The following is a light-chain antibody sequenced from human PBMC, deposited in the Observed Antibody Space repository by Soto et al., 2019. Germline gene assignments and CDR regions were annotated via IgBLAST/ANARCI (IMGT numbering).Light chain of an antibody. J-gene: IGKJ4*01. CDR2: AAS. V-gene: IGKV1-27*01. CDR3: QKCKVAPFT. CDR1: QDIGNF. Sequence: ILMTQSPSSLSAFVGDRFTITCRASQDIGNFLAWYQQKPGKVPELLIYAASTLQSGVPSRFSGSGSGTDFTLTISSLQPEDVATYYCQKCKVAPFTFGGGTKVDIK.